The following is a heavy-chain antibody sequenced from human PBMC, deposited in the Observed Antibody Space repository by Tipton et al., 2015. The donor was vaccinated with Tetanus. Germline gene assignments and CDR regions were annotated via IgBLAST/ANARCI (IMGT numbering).Heavy chain of an antibody. V-gene: IGHV1-8*01. CDR2: MSPNSGDT. CDR1: GYIFTTYD. J-gene: IGHJ4*02. D-gene: IGHD6-13*01. CDR3: ARGGSAWYGDYFDY. Sequence: QVQLVQSGAEMKKPGASVKVSCKASGYIFTTYDINWVRQAPGQGLEWMGWMSPNSGDTGYAQKFQGRVTMTRNTSITTAYMELSSLRSEDTAVYYCARGGSAWYGDYFDYWGQGSQVTVSS.